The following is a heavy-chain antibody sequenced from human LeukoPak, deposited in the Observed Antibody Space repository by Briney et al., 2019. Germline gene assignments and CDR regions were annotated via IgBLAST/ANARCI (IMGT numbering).Heavy chain of an antibody. CDR1: GFTFSSYA. CDR2: ISYDGSNE. CDR3: ARGISSVSSNWFDP. D-gene: IGHD3-22*01. J-gene: IGHJ5*02. V-gene: IGHV3-30-3*01. Sequence: PGGSLRLSCAASGFTFSSYAMHWVRQAPGKGLEWVAVISYDGSNEYYADSVKGRFTISRDNSKNTLYLQMNSLRAEDTAVYYCARGISSVSSNWFDPWGQGTLVSVSS.